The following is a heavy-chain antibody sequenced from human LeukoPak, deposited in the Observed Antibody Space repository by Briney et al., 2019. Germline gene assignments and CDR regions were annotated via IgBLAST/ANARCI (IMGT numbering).Heavy chain of an antibody. CDR3: ARVPVVRLKHYDSSGYYFAMDV. D-gene: IGHD3-22*01. CDR2: IYYSGST. J-gene: IGHJ6*02. Sequence: MPSETLSLTCSVSHDSTTSYYWGWIRQSPGKGLEWIGYIYYSGSTNYNPSLKSRVTISVDTSKNQFSLKLSSVTAADTAVYYCARVPVVRLKHYDSSGYYFAMDVWGQGTTVTVSS. CDR1: HDSTTSYY. V-gene: IGHV4-59*01.